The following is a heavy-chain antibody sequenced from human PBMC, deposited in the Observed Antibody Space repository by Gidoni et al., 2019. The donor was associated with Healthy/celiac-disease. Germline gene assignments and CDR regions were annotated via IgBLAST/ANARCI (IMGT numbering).Heavy chain of an antibody. D-gene: IGHD3-22*01. CDR3: ARGFGRGVVITPFDY. V-gene: IGHV1-3*01. J-gene: IGHJ4*02. CDR2: INAGNGNT. CDR1: GYTFTSYA. Sequence: QVQLVQSGAEVKKPGASVKVPCKASGYTFTSYAMHWVRQAPGQRLEWMGWINAGNGNTKYSQKFQGRVTITRDTSASTAYMELSSLRSEDTAVYYCARGFGRGVVITPFDYWGQGTLVTVSS.